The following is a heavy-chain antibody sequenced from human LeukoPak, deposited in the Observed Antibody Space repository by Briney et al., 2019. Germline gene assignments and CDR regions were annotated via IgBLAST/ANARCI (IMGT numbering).Heavy chain of an antibody. CDR2: FDPEDGET. CDR3: ATVDDILTGYSFDY. V-gene: IGHV1-24*01. D-gene: IGHD3-9*01. CDR1: GYTLTELS. J-gene: IGHJ4*02. Sequence: ASVKVSCKVSGYTLTELSMHWVRQAPGKGLEWMGGFDPEDGETTYAQKFQGRVTMTEDTSTDTAYMELSSLRSEDTAVYYCATVDDILTGYSFDYWGQGTLVTVSS.